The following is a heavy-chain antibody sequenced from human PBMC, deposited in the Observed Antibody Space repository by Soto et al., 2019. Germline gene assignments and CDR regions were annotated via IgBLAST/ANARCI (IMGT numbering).Heavy chain of an antibody. D-gene: IGHD3-3*01. CDR2: IIPILGIA. CDR1: GGTFSSYT. CDR3: ANRPYEDFWSGYYYS. V-gene: IGHV1-69*02. Sequence: GASVKVSCKASGGTFSSYTISWVRQAPGQGLEWMGRIIPILGIANYAQKFQGRVTITADKSTSTAYMELSSLRSEDTAVYYCANRPYEDFWSGYYYSWGQGTLVTVSS. J-gene: IGHJ5*02.